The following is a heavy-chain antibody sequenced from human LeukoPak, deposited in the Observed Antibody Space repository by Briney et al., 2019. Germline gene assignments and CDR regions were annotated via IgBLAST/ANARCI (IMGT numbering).Heavy chain of an antibody. CDR3: ARRALGKDWFDP. CDR2: IYYSGST. J-gene: IGHJ5*02. Sequence: SETLSLTCTVSGGSISSGGYYWSWIRQHPGKGLEWIGYIYYSGSTYYNPSLKSRVTISVDTSKNQFSLKLSSVTAADTAVYYCARRALGKDWFDPWGQGTLVTVSS. D-gene: IGHD1-26*01. CDR1: GGSISSGGYY. V-gene: IGHV4-31*03.